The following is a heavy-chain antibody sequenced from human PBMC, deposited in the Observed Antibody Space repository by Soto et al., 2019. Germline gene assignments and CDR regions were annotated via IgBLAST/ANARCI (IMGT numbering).Heavy chain of an antibody. V-gene: IGHV3-48*02. Sequence: EVQLVESGGGLVQPGGSLRLSCAASGFTFSNYSMNWVRQAPGKGLAWVSYISSSIATIQYADSVKGRFTISRDNAKNSLYLQMNSLRDEDTAVYYCARGGAARPDYWGQGTLVTVSS. CDR1: GFTFSNYS. D-gene: IGHD6-6*01. CDR2: ISSSIATI. CDR3: ARGGAARPDY. J-gene: IGHJ4*02.